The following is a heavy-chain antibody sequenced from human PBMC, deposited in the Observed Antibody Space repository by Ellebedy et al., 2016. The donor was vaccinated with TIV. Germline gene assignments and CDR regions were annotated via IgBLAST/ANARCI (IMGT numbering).Heavy chain of an antibody. J-gene: IGHJ4*02. V-gene: IGHV4-4*07. D-gene: IGHD2-15*01. CDR3: ARGPENDFCRGDCYDF. Sequence: MPSETLSLTCTVSGGSIIHYYWSWVRQPAGKGLQWLGRIYTSGATNYNPSLKSRVAVSVDSAKTQLSLRLTSVTAADTAVYYVARGPENDFCRGDCYDFWGLGSLVTVSS. CDR1: GGSIIHYY. CDR2: IYTSGAT.